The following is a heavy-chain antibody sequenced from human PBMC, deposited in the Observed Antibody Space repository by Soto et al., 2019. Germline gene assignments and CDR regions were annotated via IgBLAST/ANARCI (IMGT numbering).Heavy chain of an antibody. CDR2: IIPIFGTA. V-gene: IGHV1-69*13. D-gene: IGHD1-26*01. Sequence: SVKVSCKASGGTFSRYAISWVRQAPGQGLECMGGIIPIFGTANYAQKFQGRVTITADESTSTAYTELSSLRSEDTAVYYCACGSYRNYFDYWGQGTLVTVSS. J-gene: IGHJ4*02. CDR1: GGTFSRYA. CDR3: ACGSYRNYFDY.